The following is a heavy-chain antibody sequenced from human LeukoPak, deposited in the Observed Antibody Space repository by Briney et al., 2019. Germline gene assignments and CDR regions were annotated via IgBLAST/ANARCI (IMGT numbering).Heavy chain of an antibody. J-gene: IGHJ5*02. Sequence: PSETLSLTCTVPGGSISSYYWSWIRQPPGKGLEWIGYIYYSGSTNYNPSLKSRVTISVDTSKNQFSLKLSSVTAADTAVYYCASIPPGDNWFDPWGQGTLVTVSS. CDR3: ASIPPGDNWFDP. V-gene: IGHV4-59*08. CDR2: IYYSGST. D-gene: IGHD1-14*01. CDR1: GGSISSYY.